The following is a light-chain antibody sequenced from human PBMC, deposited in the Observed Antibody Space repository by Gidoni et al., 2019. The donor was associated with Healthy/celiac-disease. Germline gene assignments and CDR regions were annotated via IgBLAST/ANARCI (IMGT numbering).Light chain of an antibody. CDR3: QQYNNWPPRYT. Sequence: IVMTPSPPTLSVSPGARVTLSCRASQSVSSNLAWYQQKHGQAPRLLIYGASTRATGIPARLSGSGSGTEFTLTISSLQSEDFAVYYCQQYNNWPPRYTFGQGTKLEIK. J-gene: IGKJ2*01. CDR2: GAS. CDR1: QSVSSN. V-gene: IGKV3-15*01.